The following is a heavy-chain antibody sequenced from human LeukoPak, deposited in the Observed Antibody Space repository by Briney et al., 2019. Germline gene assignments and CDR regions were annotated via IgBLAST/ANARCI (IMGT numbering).Heavy chain of an antibody. CDR2: INPNTGDT. D-gene: IGHD3-10*01. CDR3: ARSRRVGNGEYPDY. CDR1: GYTFTGYY. J-gene: IGHJ4*02. Sequence: ASVKVSCKASGYTFTGYYMHWVRKTPGQGLEWMGWINPNTGDTNYGRKFQGRVTMTRNTSINTAYMELRSLRSDDPAVYYCARSRRVGNGEYPDYWGQGTLVTVSS. V-gene: IGHV1-2*02.